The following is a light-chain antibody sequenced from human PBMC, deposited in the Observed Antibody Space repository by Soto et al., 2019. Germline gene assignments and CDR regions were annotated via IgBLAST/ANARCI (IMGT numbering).Light chain of an antibody. CDR2: GAS. Sequence: EIVLTQSPGTLSLSPGERATLSCRASQSVSSNYLARYQKSPGQPPSLLIYGASNRANGVPDRFSGSGSGTDFTLTISRLEPEDFSVYYCQQYGTSPYTFGQGTKLEIK. CDR1: QSVSSNY. CDR3: QQYGTSPYT. V-gene: IGKV3-20*01. J-gene: IGKJ2*01.